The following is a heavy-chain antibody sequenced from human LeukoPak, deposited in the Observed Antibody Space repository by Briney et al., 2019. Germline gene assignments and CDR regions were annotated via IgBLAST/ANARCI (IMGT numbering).Heavy chain of an antibody. CDR2: ISNHGAKT. CDR3: ARECDSSGYWRGGGSCFDY. Sequence: GGSLRLSCVASGFTFSNYHMIWVRQAPGKGLESISSISNHGAKTYYADSVKGRFTISRDNSQNTVGLQMNSLRAEDTAVYYCARECDSSGYWRGGGSCFDYWGQGTLVTVSS. CDR1: GFTFSNYH. D-gene: IGHD3-22*01. J-gene: IGHJ4*02. V-gene: IGHV3-23*01.